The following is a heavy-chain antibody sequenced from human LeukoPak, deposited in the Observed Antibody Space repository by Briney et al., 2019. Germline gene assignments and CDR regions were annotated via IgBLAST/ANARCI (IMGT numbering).Heavy chain of an antibody. CDR1: GFTFKNYA. CDR3: ARSGLGSGWPYYFDS. V-gene: IGHV3-23*01. CDR2: ISGDAVTS. J-gene: IGHJ4*02. D-gene: IGHD6-19*01. Sequence: GGSLRLSCAASGFTFKNYAMNWVRQSPGQGLEWVSTISGDAVTSWYADSVKGRFTVSRDNSKNMVFLQMNNLRAEDTAVYYCARSGLGSGWPYYFDSWGQGTLVTVSS.